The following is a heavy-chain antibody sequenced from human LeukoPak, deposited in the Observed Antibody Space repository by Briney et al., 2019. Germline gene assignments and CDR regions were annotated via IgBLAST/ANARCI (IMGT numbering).Heavy chain of an antibody. J-gene: IGHJ4*02. CDR2: IYTSGST. Sequence: SETLSLTCTVSGGSISSYYWSWIRQPAGKGLEWIGRIYTSGSTNYNPSLKSRVTMSVDTSKNQFSLKLGSVTAADTAVYYCVPYYYDSSGYYYAPGWGQGTLVTVSS. V-gene: IGHV4-4*07. CDR1: GGSISSYY. D-gene: IGHD3-22*01. CDR3: VPYYYDSSGYYYAPG.